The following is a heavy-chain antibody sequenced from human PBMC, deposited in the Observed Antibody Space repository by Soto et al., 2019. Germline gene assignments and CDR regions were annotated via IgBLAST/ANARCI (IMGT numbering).Heavy chain of an antibody. CDR2: IHFDGSTT. V-gene: IGHV3-74*01. CDR3: ARDAHISGYYQLDY. D-gene: IGHD6-19*01. CDR1: GFTFSSYW. J-gene: IGHJ4*02. Sequence: GGSLRLSCAASGFTFSSYWMHWVRQVQGKGLVWVSRIHFDGSTTHYADSVKGRFTISRDNAKNTLSLQMNSLRAEDTAVYYCARDAHISGYYQLDYWGQGTLVTVSS.